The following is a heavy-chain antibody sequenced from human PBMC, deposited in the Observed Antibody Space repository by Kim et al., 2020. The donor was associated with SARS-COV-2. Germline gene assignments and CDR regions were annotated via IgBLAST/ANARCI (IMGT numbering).Heavy chain of an antibody. CDR3: VRGGQQFAAS. Sequence: GGSLRLSCEVSGFTFNSAWMHWVRQAPGKGLVWVSRIKYDGSATDYADSVKGRFTISRDNAKNTLYLQMNSLRADDTAVYYCVRGGQQFAASWGQGIMVT. CDR1: GFTFNSAW. D-gene: IGHD6-13*01. CDR2: IKYDGSAT. J-gene: IGHJ5*02. V-gene: IGHV3-74*01.